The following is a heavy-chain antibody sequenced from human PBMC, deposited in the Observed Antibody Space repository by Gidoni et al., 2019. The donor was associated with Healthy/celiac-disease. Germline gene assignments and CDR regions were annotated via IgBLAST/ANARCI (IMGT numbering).Heavy chain of an antibody. D-gene: IGHD5-18*01. CDR3: ATDSYEDAFDI. Sequence: SGGGLVQPGGSLRLSCAASGFTFSSYWMSWVRQAPGKGLEWVANIKQDGSEKYYVDSVKGRFTISRDNAKNSLYLQMNSLRAEDTAVYYCATDSYEDAFDIWGQGTMVTVSS. CDR1: GFTFSSYW. CDR2: IKQDGSEK. V-gene: IGHV3-7*03. J-gene: IGHJ3*02.